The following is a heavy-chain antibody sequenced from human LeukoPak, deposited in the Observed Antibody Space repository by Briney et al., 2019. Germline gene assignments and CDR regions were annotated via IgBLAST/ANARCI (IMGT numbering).Heavy chain of an antibody. CDR3: ASLGGYSYGIPDAFDI. CDR1: GFTFSSYS. CDR2: ISSSSSSYI. Sequence: PGGSLRLSCAASGFTFSSYSMNWVRQAPGKGLEWVSSISSSSSSYIYYADSVKGRFTISRDNAKNSLYLQMNSLRAEDTAVYYCASLGGYSYGIPDAFDIWGQGTMVTVSS. V-gene: IGHV3-21*01. J-gene: IGHJ3*02. D-gene: IGHD5-18*01.